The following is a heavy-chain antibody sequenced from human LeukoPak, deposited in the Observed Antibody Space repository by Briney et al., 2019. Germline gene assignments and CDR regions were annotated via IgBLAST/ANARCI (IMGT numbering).Heavy chain of an antibody. J-gene: IGHJ4*02. D-gene: IGHD2-2*01. CDR2: LYPRDSRT. V-gene: IGHV5-51*01. Sequence: GESLKISCKGSGYSFSSYWIAWVRQMPGKGLEWMGVLYPRDSRTTYSPSFQDQVTISADKSISTAYLQWTSLKASDTAMYYCARHLSDITSSPNYWGPGTLVTVSS. CDR1: GYSFSSYW. CDR3: ARHLSDITSSPNY.